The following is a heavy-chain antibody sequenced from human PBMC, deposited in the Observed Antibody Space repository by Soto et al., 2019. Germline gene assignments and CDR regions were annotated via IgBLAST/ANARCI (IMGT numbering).Heavy chain of an antibody. CDR1: GFSFSTYS. CDR2: IGRRSDI. D-gene: IGHD2-21*02. V-gene: IGHV3-21*01. J-gene: IGHJ6*02. Sequence: GSLRLSCEASGFSFSTYSMHWVRQAPGKGLEWVSSIGRRSDIYYADSVKGRFTISRDNAKNSVSLQMNSLRDEDTAVYYCAREETAWPLAYGLDVWGQGTTVTVSS. CDR3: AREETAWPLAYGLDV.